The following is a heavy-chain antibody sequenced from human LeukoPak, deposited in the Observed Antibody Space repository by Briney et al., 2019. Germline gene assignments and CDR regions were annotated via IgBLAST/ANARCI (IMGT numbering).Heavy chain of an antibody. V-gene: IGHV3-9*01. CDR1: GFTFNNYA. CDR3: ARAGGSYMYYFDY. Sequence: GGSLRLSCEASGFTFNNYAMHWVRQAPGKGLEWVSGISWDRGTTGYGDSVKGRFTISRDNAKNTLYLQMSSLRAEDTAVYYCARAGGSYMYYFDYWGQGTLVTVSS. CDR2: ISWDRGTT. J-gene: IGHJ4*02. D-gene: IGHD1-26*01.